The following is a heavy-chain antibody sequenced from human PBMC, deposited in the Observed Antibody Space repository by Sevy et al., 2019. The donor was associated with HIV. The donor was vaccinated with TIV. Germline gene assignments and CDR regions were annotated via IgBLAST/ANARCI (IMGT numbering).Heavy chain of an antibody. J-gene: IGHJ4*02. CDR1: GFTFSNAW. Sequence: GGSLRLSCAASGFTFSNAWMSWVRQAPGKGLEWVGRIKSKTDGGTTDYAAPVKGRFTISRDDSKNTLYLQMNSLKTEDTAVYYWTTGHVPGIAVAGTNYWGQGTLVTVSS. CDR3: TTGHVPGIAVAGTNY. CDR2: IKSKTDGGTT. V-gene: IGHV3-15*01. D-gene: IGHD6-19*01.